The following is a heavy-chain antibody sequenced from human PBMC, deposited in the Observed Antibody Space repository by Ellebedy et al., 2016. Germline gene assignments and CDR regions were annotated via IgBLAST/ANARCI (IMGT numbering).Heavy chain of an antibody. V-gene: IGHV3-33*06. J-gene: IGHJ5*02. CDR1: GFAFTNFD. Sequence: GGSLRLSXAASGFAFTNFDIHWVRQAPGNGLEWVAVVWHDGSNKYYADSVKGRFTISRDNSTNTLYLQMNSLRAEDTAVYYCAKPYGSGSPWGQGTLVTVSS. D-gene: IGHD3-10*01. CDR3: AKPYGSGSP. CDR2: VWHDGSNK.